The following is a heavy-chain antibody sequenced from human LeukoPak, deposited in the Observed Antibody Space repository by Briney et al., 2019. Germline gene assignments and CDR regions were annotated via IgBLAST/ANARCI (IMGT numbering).Heavy chain of an antibody. Sequence: ETLSLTCAVSGGSISSNSYYWGWIRQPPGKGLEWVSSIFPSGGEIHYADSVRGRFTISRDNSKSTLSLQMNSLRAEDTAIYYCATYRQVLLPFESWGQGTLVTVSS. CDR3: ATYRQVLLPFES. J-gene: IGHJ4*02. CDR1: GGSISSNSYY. V-gene: IGHV3-23*01. CDR2: IFPSGGEI. D-gene: IGHD2-8*02.